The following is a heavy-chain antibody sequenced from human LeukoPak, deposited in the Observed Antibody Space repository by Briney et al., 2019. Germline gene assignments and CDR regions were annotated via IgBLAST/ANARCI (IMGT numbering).Heavy chain of an antibody. J-gene: IGHJ5*02. CDR1: GGALSGFY. CDR3: AKKRITMIRGAPFDP. V-gene: IGHV4-34*01. Sequence: SETLSLTCAVHGGALSGFYWSWIRQSPGRGLEWIGEINPSGSTIYNPSLKSRLTMSVDTTMNHFSLNLTSVTAADTAVYYCAKKRITMIRGAPFDPWGQGTLVTVSS. CDR2: INPSGST. D-gene: IGHD3-10*01.